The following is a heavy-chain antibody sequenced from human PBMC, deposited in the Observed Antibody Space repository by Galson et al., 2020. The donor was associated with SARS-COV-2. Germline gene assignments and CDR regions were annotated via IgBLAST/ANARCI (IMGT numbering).Heavy chain of an antibody. CDR3: ARDRISAPDDLDD. Sequence: ASVKVSCQASGYSFTGYYIHWVRPAPGEGLEWMGWDNPNTGDMKYKETFQGRVTMTRDTSNSTAYMELTRLTSDVTAVYYCARDRISAPDDLDDWGQGTLVTVSS. CDR1: GYSFTGYY. J-gene: IGHJ4*02. V-gene: IGHV1-2*02. CDR2: DNPNTGDM. D-gene: IGHD6-13*01.